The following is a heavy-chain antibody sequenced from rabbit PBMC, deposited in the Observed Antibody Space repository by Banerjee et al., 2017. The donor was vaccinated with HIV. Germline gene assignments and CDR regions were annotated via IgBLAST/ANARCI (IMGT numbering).Heavy chain of an antibody. V-gene: IGHV1S45*01. CDR1: GFTISSMHY. Sequence: QEQLEESGGDLVKPEGSLTLTCKASGFTISSMHYMCWVRQAPGKGLEWIGCIYTGSGVVYYASWAKGRITISKPSSTMVTLQMTSLTAADTATYFCARDLAAVTGWNFGLWGPGTLVTVS. J-gene: IGHJ4*01. CDR2: IYTGSGVV. CDR3: ARDLAAVTGWNFGL. D-gene: IGHD7-1*01.